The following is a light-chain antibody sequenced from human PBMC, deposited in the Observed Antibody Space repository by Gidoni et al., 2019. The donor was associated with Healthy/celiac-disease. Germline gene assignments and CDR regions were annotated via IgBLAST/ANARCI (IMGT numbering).Light chain of an antibody. J-gene: IGKJ2*01. CDR1: QCLLHSNRYNY. CDR2: LGS. Sequence: DIAMTPSPLSLPVTPGAPASISCRSSQCLLHSNRYNYLDWYLQKPGQAPQLLIYLGSNRASGVPDRFSGSGSGTDFTLKISRVEAEDVGVYYCMQALQTPMYTFXQXTKLEIK. CDR3: MQALQTPMYT. V-gene: IGKV2-28*01.